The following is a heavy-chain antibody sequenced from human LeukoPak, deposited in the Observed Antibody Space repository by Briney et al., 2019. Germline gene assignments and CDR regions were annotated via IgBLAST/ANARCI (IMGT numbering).Heavy chain of an antibody. J-gene: IGHJ4*02. CDR2: IRYDGSNK. CDR3: AKDADDYYGSGSCFDY. V-gene: IGHV3-30*02. D-gene: IGHD3-10*01. Sequence: GGSLRLSCAASGFSFRSYGMHWVRQAPGKGLEWVAFIRYDGSNKYYADSMKGRFTISRDNSKNTLYLQMNSLRAEDTAVYYCAKDADDYYGSGSCFDYWGQGTLVTVSS. CDR1: GFSFRSYG.